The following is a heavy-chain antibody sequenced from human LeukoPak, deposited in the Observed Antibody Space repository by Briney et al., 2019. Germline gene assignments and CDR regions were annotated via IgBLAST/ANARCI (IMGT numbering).Heavy chain of an antibody. CDR3: AKDSPVGTY. D-gene: IGHD4-23*01. CDR1: GFTFSTFA. CDR2: IDVSGGAT. J-gene: IGHJ4*02. Sequence: GGSLRLSCAASGFTFSTFAMIWVRQPPGKGLEWVSSIDVSGGATYYADSVTGRCTISRDNSKYTLSLQLNSLRVEDTAIYYCAKDSPVGTYWGQGTLVTVSS. V-gene: IGHV3-23*01.